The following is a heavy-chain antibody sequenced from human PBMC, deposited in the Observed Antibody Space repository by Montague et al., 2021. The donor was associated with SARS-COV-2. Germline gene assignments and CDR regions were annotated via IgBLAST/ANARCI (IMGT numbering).Heavy chain of an antibody. D-gene: IGHD3-3*01. J-gene: IGHJ4*02. Sequence: SETLSLTCARLGECNTAANRRSWLRKPRENGIAYVGEIYKTESTKYKPSLKRRVSMSVDKSWNQFSLRLTSVTAADTAIYHCARKGSGRSDLAYWGQGTLVTVYS. CDR1: GECNTAANR. CDR2: IYKTEST. CDR3: ARKGSGRSDLAY. V-gene: IGHV4-4*02.